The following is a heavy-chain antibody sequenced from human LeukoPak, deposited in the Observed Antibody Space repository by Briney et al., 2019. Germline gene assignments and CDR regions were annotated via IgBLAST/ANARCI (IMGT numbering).Heavy chain of an antibody. J-gene: IGHJ4*02. V-gene: IGHV3-23*01. D-gene: IGHD1-26*01. Sequence: GGSLRLSCVVSGFTFSSYGMTWVRQAPGKGLEWVSASGSGGSTYYAESVKGRFTISRDNSKNTLYLQMNSLRAEDTAVYYCARDVIEWELRKFDHWGQGTLVTVSS. CDR3: ARDVIEWELRKFDH. CDR1: GFTFSSYG. CDR2: SGSGGST.